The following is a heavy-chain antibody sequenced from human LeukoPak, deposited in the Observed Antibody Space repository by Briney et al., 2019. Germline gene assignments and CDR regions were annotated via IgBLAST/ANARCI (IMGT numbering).Heavy chain of an antibody. CDR1: GFTFSDYY. CDR2: ISSSGSTI. J-gene: IGHJ4*02. CDR3: ARDERLLDFDY. Sequence: PGGSPRLSCAASGFTFSDYYMSWIRQAPGKGLEWVSYISSSGSTIYYADSVNGRFTISRDNAKNSLYLQMNSLRAEDTAVYYCARDERLLDFDYWGQGTLVTVSS. D-gene: IGHD2-8*02. V-gene: IGHV3-11*04.